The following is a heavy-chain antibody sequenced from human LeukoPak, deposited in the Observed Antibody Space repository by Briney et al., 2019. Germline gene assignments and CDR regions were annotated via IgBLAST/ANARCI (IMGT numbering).Heavy chain of an antibody. Sequence: GESLKISCKGSGYSFTSYWIGWVRQMPGKGLEWMGIIYPGDSDTRYSPSFQGQVTISADKSISTAYLQWSSLKASDTAMYYCARGVAYDILTGSGRRYDAFDIWGQGTMVTVSS. J-gene: IGHJ3*02. CDR2: IYPGDSDT. CDR3: ARGVAYDILTGSGRRYDAFDI. V-gene: IGHV5-51*01. D-gene: IGHD3-9*01. CDR1: GYSFTSYW.